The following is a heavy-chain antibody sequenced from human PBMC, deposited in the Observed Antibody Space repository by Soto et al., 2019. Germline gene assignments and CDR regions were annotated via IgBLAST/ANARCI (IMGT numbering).Heavy chain of an antibody. J-gene: IGHJ3*02. CDR3: ARGGSNDWQVAFDI. CDR2: INHSGSN. CDR1: GGSFSTYY. D-gene: IGHD3-9*01. V-gene: IGHV4-34*01. Sequence: QLQQWGAGLLKPSETLSLTCVVSGGSFSTYYYNWIRQSPGKGLEWIGEINHSGSNTYSPSLKSRVTMSLDTSKNHFSLKLTSVTAADTAVYYCARGGSNDWQVAFDIWGQGTMVTVSS.